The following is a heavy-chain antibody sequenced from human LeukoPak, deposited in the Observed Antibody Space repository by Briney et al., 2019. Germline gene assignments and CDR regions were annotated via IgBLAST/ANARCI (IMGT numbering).Heavy chain of an antibody. D-gene: IGHD6-13*01. J-gene: IGHJ4*02. CDR2: ISYDGSNK. CDR1: GLTFSSYG. CDR3: AKVRLPGIAAAGTFDY. V-gene: IGHV3-30*18. Sequence: PGGSLRLSCAASGLTFSSYGVHWVRQAPGKGLEWVAVISYDGSNKYYADSVKGRFTISRDNSKNTLYLQMNSLRAEDTAVYYCAKVRLPGIAAAGTFDYWGQGTLVTVSS.